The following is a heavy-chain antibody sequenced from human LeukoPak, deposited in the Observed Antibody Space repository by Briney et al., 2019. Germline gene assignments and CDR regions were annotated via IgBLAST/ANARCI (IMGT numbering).Heavy chain of an antibody. CDR1: GGSFSGYY. J-gene: IGHJ5*02. D-gene: IGHD2-21*02. Sequence: PSETLSLTCAVYGGSFSGYYWSWIRQPPGKGLEWIGEINHSGSTNYNPSLKSRVTISVDTSKNQFSLKLSSVTAADTAVYYCARGLRHIVVVTAIRWFDPWGQGTLVTVSS. V-gene: IGHV4-34*01. CDR3: ARGLRHIVVVTAIRWFDP. CDR2: INHSGST.